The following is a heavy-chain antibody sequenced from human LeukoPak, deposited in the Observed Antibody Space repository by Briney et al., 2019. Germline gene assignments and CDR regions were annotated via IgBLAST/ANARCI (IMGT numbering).Heavy chain of an antibody. V-gene: IGHV3-33*01. CDR2: IWYDGSNK. D-gene: IGHD1-1*01. CDR3: ARGPYNWSDEVGDWFDP. CDR1: GFTFSSYG. Sequence: GRSLRLSCAASGFTFSSYGMHWVRQAPGKGLEWVAVIWYDGSNKYYADSVKGRFTISRDNSKNTLYLQMNSLRAEDTAVYYCARGPYNWSDEVGDWFDPWGQGTLVTVSS. J-gene: IGHJ5*02.